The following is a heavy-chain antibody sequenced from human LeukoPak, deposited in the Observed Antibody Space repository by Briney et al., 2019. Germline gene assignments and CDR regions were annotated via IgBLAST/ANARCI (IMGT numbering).Heavy chain of an antibody. V-gene: IGHV1-24*01. D-gene: IGHD6-19*01. CDR2: FDPEDGET. J-gene: IGHJ4*02. CDR3: ATIRLAVATYYFDY. Sequence: WASVKVSCKVSGYTLTELSMHWVRQAPGKGLEWMGGFDPEDGETIYAQKFQGRVTMTEDTSTDTAYMELSSLRSEDTAVYYCATIRLAVATYYFDYWGQGTLVTVSS. CDR1: GYTLTELS.